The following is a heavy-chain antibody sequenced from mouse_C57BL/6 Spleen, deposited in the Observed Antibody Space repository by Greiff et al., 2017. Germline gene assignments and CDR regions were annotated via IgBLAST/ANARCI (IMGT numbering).Heavy chain of an antibody. D-gene: IGHD2-1*01. CDR3: ASYYGNSAMDY. Sequence: VQLVESGAELVKPGASVKLSCKASGYTFTSYWMHWVKQRPGQGLEWIGMIHPNSGSTNYNEKFKSKATLTVDKSSSTAYMQLSSLTSEDSAVYYCASYYGNSAMDYWGQGTSVTVSS. CDR1: GYTFTSYW. V-gene: IGHV1-64*01. CDR2: IHPNSGST. J-gene: IGHJ4*01.